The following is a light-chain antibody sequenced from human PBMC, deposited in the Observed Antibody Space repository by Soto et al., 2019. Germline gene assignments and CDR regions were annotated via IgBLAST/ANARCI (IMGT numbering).Light chain of an antibody. V-gene: IGLV2-8*01. J-gene: IGLJ3*02. CDR2: EVT. CDR1: SSDVGGYNY. Sequence: QSVLTQPSSASGSPGQSVTISCTGTSSDVGGYNYVSWYQQYPGRAPKLMIYEVTKRPSGVPDRFSGSKSGNTASLTVSGLQAEDEADYYCSSYAASNNVYFVCGGGTKVTVL. CDR3: SSYAASNNVYFV.